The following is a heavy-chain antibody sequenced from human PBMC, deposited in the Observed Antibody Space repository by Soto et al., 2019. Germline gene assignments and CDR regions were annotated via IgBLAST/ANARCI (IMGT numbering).Heavy chain of an antibody. V-gene: IGHV1-2*02. CDR2: INPNSGGT. J-gene: IGHJ6*02. CDR3: ARDKYSNYGYYYYGMDV. CDR1: GYTFTGYY. Sequence: ASLKVSCKGSGYTFTGYYLHCVRQPPRQGLEWMGWINPNSGGTNYAQKFQGRVTMTRDTSISTAYMELSRLRSDDTAVYYCARDKYSNYGYYYYGMDVWGQGTTVTGS. D-gene: IGHD4-4*01.